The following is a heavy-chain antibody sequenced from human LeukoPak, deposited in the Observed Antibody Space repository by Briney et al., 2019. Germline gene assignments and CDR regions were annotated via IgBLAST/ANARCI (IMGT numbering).Heavy chain of an antibody. V-gene: IGHV1-24*01. CDR1: GYTLTGLS. D-gene: IGHD3-9*01. CDR2: FDPEDGET. J-gene: IGHJ4*02. Sequence: ASVKVSCKLSGYTLTGLSMHWVRQAPGKGLEWRGGFDPEDGETIYAQKFQGRVTMTEDTSTDTAYMELSSLRSEDTAVYYCATTPLRYFDWLLLPFDYWGQGTLVTVSS. CDR3: ATTPLRYFDWLLLPFDY.